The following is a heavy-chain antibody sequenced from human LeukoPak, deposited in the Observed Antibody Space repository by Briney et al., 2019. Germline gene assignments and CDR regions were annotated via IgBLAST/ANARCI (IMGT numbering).Heavy chain of an antibody. D-gene: IGHD2-2*01. CDR1: GGSISSYY. CDR3: ARDKYQPPAGFDP. CDR2: IYYSGST. J-gene: IGHJ5*02. V-gene: IGHV4-59*01. Sequence: SETLSLTCTVSGGSISSYYWSWIRQPPGKGLEWIGYIYYSGSTNYNPSLKSRVTMSVDTSKNQFSLKLSSVTAADTAVYYCARDKYQPPAGFDPWGQGTLVTVSS.